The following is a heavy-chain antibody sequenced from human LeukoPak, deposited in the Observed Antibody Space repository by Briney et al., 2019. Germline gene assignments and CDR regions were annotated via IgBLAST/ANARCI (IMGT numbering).Heavy chain of an antibody. CDR1: GFTFSSYG. J-gene: IGHJ4*02. CDR3: AKDGGSGYGRFDY. V-gene: IGHV3-30*18. Sequence: GGSLRLSCAASGFTFSSYGMHWVRQAPGKGLEWVAVISYDGSNKYYADSVKGRFTISRDNSKNTLYLQMNSLRAEDTAVYYCAKDGGSGYGRFDYWGQGTLVTVSS. CDR2: ISYDGSNK. D-gene: IGHD3-3*01.